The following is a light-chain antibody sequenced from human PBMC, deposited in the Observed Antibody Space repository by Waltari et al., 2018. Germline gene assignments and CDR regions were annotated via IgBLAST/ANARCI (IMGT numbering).Light chain of an antibody. CDR1: QSLLDTSNKQNY. CDR3: QQYSGSPLT. CDR2: WAS. V-gene: IGKV4-1*01. J-gene: IGKJ4*01. Sequence: DIVLTQSPDSLAVSLGESATINCKSSQSLLDTSNKQNYLAWYRQKPGPPPQLLFYWASTRNSGVPGRLSGGGSGSDFTLTISGLQADDVAVYYCQQYSGSPLTFGGGTKVEIE.